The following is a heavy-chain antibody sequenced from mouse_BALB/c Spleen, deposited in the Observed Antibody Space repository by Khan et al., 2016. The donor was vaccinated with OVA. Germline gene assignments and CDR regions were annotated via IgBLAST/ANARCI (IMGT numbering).Heavy chain of an antibody. Sequence: VQLKQSGGGLVKPGGSLKLSCTASGFTFSSYDMSWVRQTPEKRLEWVAYINSGGDTTYSPDTVKGRFTISSDNAKNTLYLQLSSLTSEDTAIYYCKRRAGYSDDWGAGTTVTVSS. CDR2: INSGGDTT. CDR1: GFTFSSYD. V-gene: IGHV5-12-1*01. J-gene: IGHJ1*01. CDR3: KRRAGYSDD.